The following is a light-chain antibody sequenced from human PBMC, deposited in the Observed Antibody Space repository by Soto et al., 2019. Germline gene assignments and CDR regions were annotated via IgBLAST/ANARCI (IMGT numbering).Light chain of an antibody. CDR3: QQYYSYPFT. V-gene: IGKV1-8*01. Sequence: AIRMTQSPSSLSASTGDRVTITCRASQGISNYLAWYQQKPGKAPNLLIYAASTLESGVPSRFSGSGSGTDFTLTISCLQSEDFATYYCQQYYSYPFTFGPGTKVDIK. J-gene: IGKJ3*01. CDR2: AAS. CDR1: QGISNY.